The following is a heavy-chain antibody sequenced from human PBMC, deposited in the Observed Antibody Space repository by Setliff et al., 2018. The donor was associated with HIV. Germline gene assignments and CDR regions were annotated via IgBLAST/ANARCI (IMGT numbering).Heavy chain of an antibody. CDR2: IHYSGTS. J-gene: IGHJ3*02. D-gene: IGHD3-22*01. Sequence: SSETLSLTCTVSGDLINNHNWNWIRQSPEKGLEWLGNIHYSGTSNYNSSLKSRIVISLVTSKKQFSLHFYSVTAADTAVYYCARSRIRGYYDTSPAMAFDIWGQGTMVTVSS. CDR1: GDLINNHN. V-gene: IGHV4-59*08. CDR3: ARSRIRGYYDTSPAMAFDI.